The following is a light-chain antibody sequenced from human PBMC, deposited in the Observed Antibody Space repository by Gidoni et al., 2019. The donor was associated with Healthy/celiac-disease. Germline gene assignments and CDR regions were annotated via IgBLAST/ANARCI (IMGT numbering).Light chain of an antibody. J-gene: IGKJ1*01. CDR2: AAS. CDR1: QSISSY. Sequence: DIQMTQSPSSLSASVGDRVTITCRASQSISSYLNWYQQKPGKAPKLLIYAASSLQSGVPSRFSGRGAGTDFTLTISRRQPEDFATYYCQQSYSTWTFGQGTKVEIK. V-gene: IGKV1-39*01. CDR3: QQSYSTWT.